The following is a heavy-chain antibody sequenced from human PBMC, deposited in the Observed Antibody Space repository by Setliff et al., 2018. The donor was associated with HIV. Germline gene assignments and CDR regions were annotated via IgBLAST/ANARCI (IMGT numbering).Heavy chain of an antibody. D-gene: IGHD3-16*01. CDR3: AIDFPASAFYLSDAFLTNS. CDR1: GFTFKIFA. J-gene: IGHJ5*02. Sequence: GESLKISCGASGFTFKIFAMNWVRQRQGQGFEWVSLISGDGGHATHYSDSVKGRFTISRDDSRNTLYLHMNNLRVDDTATYYCAIDFPASAFYLSDAFLTNSWGQGTLVTVSS. CDR2: ISGDGGHAT. V-gene: IGHV3-23*01.